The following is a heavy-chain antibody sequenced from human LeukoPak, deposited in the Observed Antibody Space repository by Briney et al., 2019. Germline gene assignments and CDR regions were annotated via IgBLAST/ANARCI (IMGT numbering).Heavy chain of an antibody. J-gene: IGHJ6*02. CDR2: MNPNSGNT. Sequence: ASVKVSCKASGYSLTSYDINWVRQATGQGLEWMGWMNPNSGNTGYAQKFQGRVIMTRDTSMSTAYMELSSLRSEDTAVYYCARWISRYGMDVWGQGTTVTVSS. D-gene: IGHD2-2*01. CDR3: ARWISRYGMDV. V-gene: IGHV1-8*01. CDR1: GYSLTSYD.